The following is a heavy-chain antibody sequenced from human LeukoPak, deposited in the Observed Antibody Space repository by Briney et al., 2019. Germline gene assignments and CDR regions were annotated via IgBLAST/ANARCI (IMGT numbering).Heavy chain of an antibody. CDR3: GRGRFPYSVDV. Sequence: GGSLRLSCAASGFSFSSYYMHWVHQAPGKGLVWVAHINGNGSITGHADSVKGRFTISRDNAKNTLFLQVSSLTAEDAAVYYCGRGRFPYSVDVWGQGTTVTVSS. CDR1: GFSFSSYY. CDR2: INGNGSIT. D-gene: IGHD3-3*01. V-gene: IGHV3-74*01. J-gene: IGHJ6*02.